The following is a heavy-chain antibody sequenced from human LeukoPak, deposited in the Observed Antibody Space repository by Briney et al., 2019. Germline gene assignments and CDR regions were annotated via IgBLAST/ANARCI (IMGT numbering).Heavy chain of an antibody. CDR3: ARGGEWYYDSSTYRLFDY. Sequence: GASVKVSCKASGYTFTGYYMHWVRQAPGQGLEWLGWPNPNSGGTSYPQKFQGRVTMTRDTSTSTAYMELSSLRSDDTAMYYCARGGEWYYDSSTYRLFDYWGQGTLVTVSS. J-gene: IGHJ4*02. V-gene: IGHV1-2*02. CDR2: PNPNSGGT. D-gene: IGHD3-22*01. CDR1: GYTFTGYY.